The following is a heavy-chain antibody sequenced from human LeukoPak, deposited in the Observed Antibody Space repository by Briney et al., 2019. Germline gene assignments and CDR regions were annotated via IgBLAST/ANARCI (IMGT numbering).Heavy chain of an antibody. CDR3: TRSRSGWYNDAFDI. CDR1: GGSFSGYY. D-gene: IGHD6-19*01. V-gene: IGHV4-34*01. Sequence: SETLSLTCAVYGGSFSGYYWSWIRQPPGKGLEWIGEINHSGSTNYNPSLKSRVTISVDTSKNQFSLKLRSVTAADTAVYYCTRSRSGWYNDAFDIWGQGTMVTVS. CDR2: INHSGST. J-gene: IGHJ3*02.